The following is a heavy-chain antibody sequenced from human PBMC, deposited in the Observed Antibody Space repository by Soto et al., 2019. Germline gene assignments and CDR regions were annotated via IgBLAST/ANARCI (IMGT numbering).Heavy chain of an antibody. Sequence: QVQLVQSGAEVKKPGASVKVSCKASGYTFTSYAMHWVRQAPGQRLEWMGWINAGNGNTKYSQKFQGRVTITRDTXAXXAYMELSSLRSEDTAVYYCARVGSSGWYDHWYFDLWGRGTLVTVSS. CDR3: ARVGSSGWYDHWYFDL. CDR1: GYTFTSYA. J-gene: IGHJ2*01. V-gene: IGHV1-3*01. D-gene: IGHD6-19*01. CDR2: INAGNGNT.